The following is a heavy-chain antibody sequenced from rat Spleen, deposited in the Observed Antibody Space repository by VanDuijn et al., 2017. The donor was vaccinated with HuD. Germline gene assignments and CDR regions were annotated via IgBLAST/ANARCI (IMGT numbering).Heavy chain of an antibody. Sequence: EVQLVESGGGLVQPGRSLKLTCVASGFTFNNYWMTWIRQAPGKGLEWVASITNTGRSTYYPDSVRGRFAISRDTAANTLYLQMSSLRSEDTATYYCATHEPRDYFDHWGQGVMVTVSS. CDR2: ITNTGRST. CDR1: GFTFNNYW. J-gene: IGHJ2*01. V-gene: IGHV5-31*01. CDR3: ATHEPRDYFDH.